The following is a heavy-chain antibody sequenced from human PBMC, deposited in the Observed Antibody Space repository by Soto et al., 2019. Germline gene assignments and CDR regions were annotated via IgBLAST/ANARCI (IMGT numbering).Heavy chain of an antibody. CDR2: IIPILGIA. CDR3: ARVGGYNYLGSLTY. J-gene: IGHJ4*02. Sequence: QVQLVQSGAEVKKPGSSVKVSCKASGGTFSSYTISWVRQAPGQGLEWMGRIIPILGIANYAQKFQGRVRITADKSTSTAYMELSSLRSEDTAVYYCARVGGYNYLGSLTYWGQGTLVTVSS. CDR1: GGTFSSYT. D-gene: IGHD5-12*01. V-gene: IGHV1-69*02.